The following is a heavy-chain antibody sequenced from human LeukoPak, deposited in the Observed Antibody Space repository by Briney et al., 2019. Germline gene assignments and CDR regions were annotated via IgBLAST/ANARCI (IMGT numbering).Heavy chain of an antibody. Sequence: SETLSLTCTVSGGSISSSTYYWGWIRQPPGKGLQWIGDIYYSGSTYYNSSLKSRVAISIDTSKNQVSLKVSSVTAADTAVYYCARRRLAVAEFDYWGQGSLVSVSS. CDR2: IYYSGST. V-gene: IGHV4-39*01. J-gene: IGHJ4*02. CDR3: ARRRLAVAEFDY. D-gene: IGHD6-19*01. CDR1: GGSISSSTYY.